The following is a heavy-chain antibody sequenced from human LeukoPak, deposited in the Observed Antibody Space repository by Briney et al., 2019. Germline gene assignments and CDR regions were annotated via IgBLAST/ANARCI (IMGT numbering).Heavy chain of an antibody. CDR1: GITVSSNY. Sequence: PGGSLRLSCVASGITVSSNYMSWVRQAPGKGLEWVSIIYSGGSTYYEDSVRGRFTISRDNSKNTLYLQMNSLRGEDTAVYYCAREFFIAAAGTYWFDPWGQGTLVTVSS. D-gene: IGHD6-13*01. V-gene: IGHV3-53*01. J-gene: IGHJ5*02. CDR3: AREFFIAAAGTYWFDP. CDR2: IYSGGST.